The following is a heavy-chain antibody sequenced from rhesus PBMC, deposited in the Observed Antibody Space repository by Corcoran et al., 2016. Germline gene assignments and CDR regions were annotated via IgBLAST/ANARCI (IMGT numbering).Heavy chain of an antibody. CDR1: GYTFTDYY. CDR3: ARFGAAADY. D-gene: IGHD6-25*01. V-gene: IGHV1-111*02. CDR2: VDPEDGEA. Sequence: EVQLVQSGAEVKKPGASVKISCKASGYTFTDYYLHWVRQAPGKGLEWMGRVDPEDGEAIHAQKLQDRVTITADTATDTAYMELSSLRSEDTAVYYCARFGAAADYWGQGVLVTVSS. J-gene: IGHJ4*01.